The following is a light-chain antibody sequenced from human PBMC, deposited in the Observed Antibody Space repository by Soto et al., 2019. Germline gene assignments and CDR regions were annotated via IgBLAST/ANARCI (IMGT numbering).Light chain of an antibody. CDR3: RQHGNTPGT. V-gene: IGKV3-20*01. CDR2: GAS. Sequence: EIVLTQSPGTLSLSPGERATLSCLASQSVSGNFAWYQQKPGQAPRLIIYGASSRATSSTDRFCGSGAGTDVTLTSSRRKPDEAVVEYCRQHGNTPGTFGGGTKVDI. J-gene: IGKJ4*02. CDR1: QSVSGN.